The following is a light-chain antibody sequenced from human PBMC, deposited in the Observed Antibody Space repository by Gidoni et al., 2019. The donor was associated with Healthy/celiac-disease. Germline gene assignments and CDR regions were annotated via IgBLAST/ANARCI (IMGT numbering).Light chain of an antibody. CDR3: AAWDDSLNGWV. CDR1: SSNIGRNT. J-gene: IGLJ3*02. V-gene: IGLV1-44*01. CDR2: SKN. Sequence: QSVLTQPPSASGTPGQRVPISCSGSSSNIGRNTVNWYQQLPGTAPKLLIYSKNQRPSGVPDRFSGSKSGTSASLAISGLQSEDEADYYCAAWDDSLNGWVFGGGTKLTVL.